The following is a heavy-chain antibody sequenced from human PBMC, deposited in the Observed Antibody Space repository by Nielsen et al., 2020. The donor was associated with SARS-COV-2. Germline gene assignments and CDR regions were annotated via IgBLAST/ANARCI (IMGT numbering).Heavy chain of an antibody. D-gene: IGHD3-22*01. V-gene: IGHV3-9*01. CDR3: ARGYYYDSSGYGY. CDR2: ISWNSGSI. J-gene: IGHJ4*02. Sequence: LRLSCAASGFTFDDYAMHWVRQAPGKGLEWVSGISWNSGSIGYADSVKGRFTISRDNAKNSLYLQMNSLRAEDTAVYYCARGYYYDSSGYGYWGQGTLVTVSS. CDR1: GFTFDDYA.